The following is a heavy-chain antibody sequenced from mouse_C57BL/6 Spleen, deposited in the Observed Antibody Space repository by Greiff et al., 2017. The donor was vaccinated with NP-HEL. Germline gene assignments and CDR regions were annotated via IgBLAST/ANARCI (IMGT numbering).Heavy chain of an antibody. CDR3: ARWDGSRRDYFDY. Sequence: VQLQQPGAELVKPGASVKLSCKASGYTFTSYWMPWVKQRPGKGLEWIGMIHPISGSTNYAEKFKSKATLTVDKASSTAYMQLSSLTSEDSAVYYCARWDGSRRDYFDYWGQGTTLTVSS. J-gene: IGHJ2*01. CDR2: IHPISGST. D-gene: IGHD1-1*01. CDR1: GYTFTSYW. V-gene: IGHV1-64*01.